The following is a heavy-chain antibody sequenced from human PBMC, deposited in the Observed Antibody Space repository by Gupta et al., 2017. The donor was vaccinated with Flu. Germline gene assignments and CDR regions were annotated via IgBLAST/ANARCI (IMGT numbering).Heavy chain of an antibody. Sequence: QEQPVVSGGGVVQPGRSLSLSCAASGFTFSTSSMHSVLQSPGKGMEWVAVIWYDGSNEDYADSVKGRFTISRDNSKNTLYLQMNNLRAEETAVYYCARWNLGYCSGFICHGDALDIWGQGTMVTVSS. CDR2: IWYDGSNE. V-gene: IGHV3-33*01. D-gene: IGHD2-15*01. J-gene: IGHJ3*02. CDR3: ARWNLGYCSGFICHGDALDI. CDR1: GFTFSTSS.